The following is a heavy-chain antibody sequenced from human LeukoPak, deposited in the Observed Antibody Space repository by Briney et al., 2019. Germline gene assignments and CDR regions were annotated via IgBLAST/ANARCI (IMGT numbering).Heavy chain of an antibody. CDR3: ARDPTPTYYDILTGYVF. CDR2: INPSGGST. V-gene: IGHV1-46*01. Sequence: GASVKVSCKASGYTFTSYYMHWVRQAPGQGLEWMGIINPSGGSTSYAQKFQGRVTMTTDTSTSTAYMELRSLRSDDTAVYYCARDPTPTYYDILTGYVFWGQGTLVTVSS. D-gene: IGHD3-9*01. CDR1: GYTFTSYY. J-gene: IGHJ4*02.